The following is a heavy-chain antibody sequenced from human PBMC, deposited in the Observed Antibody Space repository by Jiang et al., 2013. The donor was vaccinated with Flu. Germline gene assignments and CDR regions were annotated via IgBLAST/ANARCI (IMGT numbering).Heavy chain of an antibody. Sequence: QLVESGGGLVQPGGSLRLSCAASGFTFSSSWMHWVRHSPGKGLVWVSRIDSDGSNTNYADSVKGRFTISRDNAKNTLYLQMNSLRADDTAVYFCARALDGNCSGGSCSRAVDIWGQGTKVTVSS. CDR1: GFTFSSSW. J-gene: IGHJ3*02. CDR3: ARALDGNCSGGSCSRAVDI. V-gene: IGHV3-74*01. D-gene: IGHD2-15*01. CDR2: IDSDGSNT.